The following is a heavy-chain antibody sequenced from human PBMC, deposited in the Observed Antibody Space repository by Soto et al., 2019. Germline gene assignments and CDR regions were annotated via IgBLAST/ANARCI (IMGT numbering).Heavy chain of an antibody. D-gene: IGHD6-25*01. CDR3: ARDAGSGSLGAFEV. CDR2: IDTDGSSI. V-gene: IGHV3-74*01. CDR1: GFTFRSYW. Sequence: EERLVQSGGGLAQPGGSLRLSCAASGFTFRSYWMHWVRQAPGKGLSWVSRIDTDGSSITYADSVKDRFTSTRANDKNTRYLQMNSLRVDDRAVCYCARDAGSGSLGAFEVGGVGTMVTVSS. J-gene: IGHJ3*01.